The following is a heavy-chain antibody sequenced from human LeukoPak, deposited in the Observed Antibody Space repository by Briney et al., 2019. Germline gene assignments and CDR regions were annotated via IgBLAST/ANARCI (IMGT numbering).Heavy chain of an antibody. CDR1: GFTFSSYS. V-gene: IGHV3-21*04. Sequence: TGGSLRLSCAASGFTFSSYSMNWVRQAPGKGLEWVSSISSSSSYIYYADSVKGRFTISRDNAKNSLYLQMNSLRAEDTAVYYCARESYYYDSSGYQKFSDAFDIWGQGTMVTVSS. D-gene: IGHD3-22*01. CDR3: ARESYYYDSSGYQKFSDAFDI. CDR2: ISSSSSYI. J-gene: IGHJ3*02.